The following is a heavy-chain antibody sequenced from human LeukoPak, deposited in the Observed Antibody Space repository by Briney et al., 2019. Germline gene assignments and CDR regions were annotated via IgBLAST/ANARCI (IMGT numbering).Heavy chain of an antibody. D-gene: IGHD1-1*01. V-gene: IGHV4-4*02. Sequence: TSGGSLRLSCAASGFTVSNTYMSWVRQPPGKGLEWIGEIYHSGSTNYNPSLKSRVTISVDKSKNQFSLKLSSVTAADTAVYYCASGLTTGPRIPIDYWGQGTLVTVSS. CDR3: ASGLTTGPRIPIDY. CDR2: IYHSGST. CDR1: GFTVSNTY. J-gene: IGHJ4*02.